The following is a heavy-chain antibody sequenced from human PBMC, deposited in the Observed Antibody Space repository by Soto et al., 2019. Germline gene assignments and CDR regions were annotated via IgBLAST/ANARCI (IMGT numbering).Heavy chain of an antibody. CDR1: GFTFSSYG. Sequence: GGSLRLSCAASGFTFSSYGMHWVRQAPGKGLEWVAVISYDGSNKYYADSVKGRFTISRDNSKNTLYLQMNSLRAEDTAVYYCALPRGIMITFGGVPDYWGQGTLVTVSS. CDR2: ISYDGSNK. J-gene: IGHJ4*02. CDR3: ALPRGIMITFGGVPDY. D-gene: IGHD3-16*01. V-gene: IGHV3-30*03.